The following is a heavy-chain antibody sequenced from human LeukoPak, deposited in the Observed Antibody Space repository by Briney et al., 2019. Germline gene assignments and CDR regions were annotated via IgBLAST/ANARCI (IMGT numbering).Heavy chain of an antibody. CDR2: INPNSGGT. CDR3: ARWDIVNAFDI. CDR1: GYIFTGHY. D-gene: IGHD5-12*01. V-gene: IGHV1-2*02. J-gene: IGHJ3*02. Sequence: ASVKVSCKASGYIFTGHYLHWMRQAPGQGLEWMGWINPNSGGTIYAQKFQGRVTMTRDTSISTAYMDLSRLTSDDTAVYYCARWDIVNAFDIWGQGTMVTVSS.